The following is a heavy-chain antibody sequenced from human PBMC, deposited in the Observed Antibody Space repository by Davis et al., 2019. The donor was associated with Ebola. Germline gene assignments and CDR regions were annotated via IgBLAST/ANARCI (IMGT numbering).Heavy chain of an antibody. Sequence: GESLKISCAASGFSFNGYAMAWVRQAPGKGLQWVPALSAGGNTYYADSVKGRFTISRDNSKNTLYLQMNSLRAEDTAVYYCVRDPALVVTGGGWFFGLWGRGTLVTVSS. CDR2: LSAGGNT. D-gene: IGHD2-21*02. CDR3: VRDPALVVTGGGWFFGL. V-gene: IGHV3-23*01. CDR1: GFSFNGYA. J-gene: IGHJ2*01.